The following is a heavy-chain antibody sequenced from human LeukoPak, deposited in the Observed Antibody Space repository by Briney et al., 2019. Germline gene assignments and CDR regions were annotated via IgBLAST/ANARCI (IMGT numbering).Heavy chain of an antibody. D-gene: IGHD3-3*01. CDR3: ARGPRDFWSGYYYR. CDR2: ISAYNGNT. CDR1: GYTFTSYG. Sequence: ASVKVSCKASGYTFTSYGISWVRQAPGQGLEWMGWISAYNGNTNYAQKFQGRVTITTDESTSTAYMELSSLRSEGTAVYYCARGPRDFWSGYYYRWGQGTLVTVSS. J-gene: IGHJ4*02. V-gene: IGHV1-18*01.